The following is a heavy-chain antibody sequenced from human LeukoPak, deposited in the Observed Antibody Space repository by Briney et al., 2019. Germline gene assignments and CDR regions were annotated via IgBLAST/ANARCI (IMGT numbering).Heavy chain of an antibody. J-gene: IGHJ4*02. CDR1: GYSISSGYY. V-gene: IGHV4-38-2*02. D-gene: IGHD6-13*01. Sequence: PSETLSLTCTVSGYSISSGYYWGWIRQPPGKGLEWIGSIYHSGSTYYNPSLKSRVTISVDTSKNQFSLKLSSVTAADTAVYYCARDKTQQLGAFDYWGQGTLVTVSP. CDR2: IYHSGST. CDR3: ARDKTQQLGAFDY.